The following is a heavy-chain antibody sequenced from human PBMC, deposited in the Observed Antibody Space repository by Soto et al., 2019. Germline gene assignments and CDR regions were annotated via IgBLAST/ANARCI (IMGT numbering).Heavy chain of an antibody. V-gene: IGHV1-69*13. Sequence: GASVKVSCKASGGTFSSYAISWVRQAPGQGLEWMGGIIPTSGTANYAQKFQGRVTITADESTSTAYMELSSLRSEDTAVYYCASRAMGIMVRAYFDYWGQGTLVTVYS. D-gene: IGHD3-10*01. CDR3: ASRAMGIMVRAYFDY. J-gene: IGHJ4*02. CDR2: IIPTSGTA. CDR1: GGTFSSYA.